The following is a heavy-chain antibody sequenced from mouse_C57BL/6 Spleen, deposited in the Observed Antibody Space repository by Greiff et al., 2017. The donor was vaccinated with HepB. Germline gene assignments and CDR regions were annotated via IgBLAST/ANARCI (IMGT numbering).Heavy chain of an antibody. D-gene: IGHD1-1*01. CDR1: GYTFTNYW. CDR3: ARCGGTTGYFDY. CDR2: IYPGGGYT. J-gene: IGHJ2*01. V-gene: IGHV1-63*01. Sequence: VKLVESGAELVRPGTSVKMSCKASGYTFTNYWIGWAKQRPGHGLEWIGDIYPGGGYTNYNEKFKGKATLTADKSSSTAYMQFSSLTSEDSAIYYCARCGGTTGYFDYWGQGTTLTVSS.